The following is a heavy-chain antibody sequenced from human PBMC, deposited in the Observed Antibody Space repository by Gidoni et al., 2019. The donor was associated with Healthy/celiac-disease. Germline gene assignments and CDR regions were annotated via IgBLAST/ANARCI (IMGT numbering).Heavy chain of an antibody. J-gene: IGHJ4*02. CDR3: AKGDWFGREGGHFDY. Sequence: QVQLVESGGGVVQPGRSLRLSCAASGFTFSSYGMHWVRQAPGKGLEWVAVISYDGSNKYYADSVKGRFTISRDNSKNTLYLQMNSLRAEDTAVYYCAKGDWFGREGGHFDYWGQGTLVTVSS. CDR1: GFTFSSYG. CDR2: ISYDGSNK. D-gene: IGHD3-9*01. V-gene: IGHV3-30*18.